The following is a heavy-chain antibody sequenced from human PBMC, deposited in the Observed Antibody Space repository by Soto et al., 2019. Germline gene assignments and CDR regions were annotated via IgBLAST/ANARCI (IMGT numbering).Heavy chain of an antibody. CDR2: ISSSSSYT. V-gene: IGHV3-11*06. CDR1: GFTFSDYY. CDR3: ARSPSSLLWFGELSPLDY. J-gene: IGHJ4*02. Sequence: GGSLRLSCAASGFTFSDYYMSWIRQAPGKGLEWVSYISSSSSYTTYADSVKGRFTISRDNAKNSLYLQMNSLRAEDTAVYYCARSPSSLLWFGELSPLDYWGQGTLVTVSS. D-gene: IGHD3-10*01.